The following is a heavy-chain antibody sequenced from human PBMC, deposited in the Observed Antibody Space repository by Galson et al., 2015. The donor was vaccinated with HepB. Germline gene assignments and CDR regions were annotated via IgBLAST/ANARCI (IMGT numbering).Heavy chain of an antibody. V-gene: IGHV3-20*04. D-gene: IGHD2-21*02. CDR1: GFTFDDYG. CDR3: AREVAYCGGDCYSSAFDI. CDR2: INWNGGST. J-gene: IGHJ3*02. Sequence: SLRLSCAASGFTFDDYGMSWVRQAPGKGLEWVSGINWNGGSTGYADSVEGRFTISRDNAKNSLYLQMNSLRAEDTALYYCAREVAYCGGDCYSSAFDIWAKGQWSPSLQ.